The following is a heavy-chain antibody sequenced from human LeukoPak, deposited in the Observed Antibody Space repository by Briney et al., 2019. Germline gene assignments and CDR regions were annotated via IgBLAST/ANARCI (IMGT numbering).Heavy chain of an antibody. J-gene: IGHJ5*02. CDR1: GYTFTSYG. CDR3: ARDQGTYYDFWSGYRHNWFDP. D-gene: IGHD3-3*01. CDR2: ISAYNGNT. V-gene: IGHV1-18*01. Sequence: ASVKVSCKASGYTFTSYGTSRVRQAPGQRLEWMGWISAYNGNTNDAQKIQGRVTMTTDTSTSTAYMELRSLRSDDTAVYYCARDQGTYYDFWSGYRHNWFDPWGQGTLVTVSS.